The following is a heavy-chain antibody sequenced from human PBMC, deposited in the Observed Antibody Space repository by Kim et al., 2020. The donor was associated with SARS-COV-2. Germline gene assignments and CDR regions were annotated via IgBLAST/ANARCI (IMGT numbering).Heavy chain of an antibody. V-gene: IGHV3-43*01. J-gene: IGHJ6*02. CDR2: ISWDGGST. CDR1: GFTFDDYT. D-gene: IGHD3-10*01. Sequence: GGSLRLSCAASGFTFDDYTMHWVRQAPGKGLEWVSLISWDGGSTYYADSVKGRFTISRDNSKNSLYLQMNSLRTEDTALYYCAAEGYYYGSGRPRFYYGMDVWGQGTTVTVSS. CDR3: AAEGYYYGSGRPRFYYGMDV.